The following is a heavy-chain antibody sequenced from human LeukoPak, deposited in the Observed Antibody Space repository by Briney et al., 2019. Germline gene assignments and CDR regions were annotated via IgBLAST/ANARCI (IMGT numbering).Heavy chain of an antibody. D-gene: IGHD2/OR15-2a*01. CDR1: GASVSSSH. Sequence: RPSETLSLTCTVSGASVSSSHWNWIRQSPGKGLEWIAHLDYNGSTKYNPSLRGRGTMSLDTSKNQLYLKLESVTAADTARYYCARGFYEPFYGWGQGTLVTVSS. CDR2: LDYNGST. V-gene: IGHV4-59*02. J-gene: IGHJ4*02. CDR3: ARGFYEPFYG.